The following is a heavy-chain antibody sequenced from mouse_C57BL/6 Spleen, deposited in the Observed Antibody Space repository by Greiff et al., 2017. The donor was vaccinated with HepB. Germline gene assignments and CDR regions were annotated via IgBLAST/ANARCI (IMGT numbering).Heavy chain of an antibody. V-gene: IGHV1-76*01. D-gene: IGHD1-1*01. CDR2: IYPGSGNT. Sequence: QVQLQQSGAELVRPGASVKLSCKASGYTFTDYYINWVKQRPGQGLEWIARIYPGSGNTYYNEKFKGKAKLTAEKSSSTASMQLSSLTAEDSAVYFCARDATVVAREAFDYWGQGTTLTVSS. J-gene: IGHJ2*01. CDR3: ARDATVVAREAFDY. CDR1: GYTFTDYY.